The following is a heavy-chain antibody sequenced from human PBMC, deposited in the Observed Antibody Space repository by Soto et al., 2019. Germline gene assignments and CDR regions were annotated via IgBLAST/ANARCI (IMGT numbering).Heavy chain of an antibody. CDR1: GFTFTSSA. CDR3: AAGYSSGWYGYFQN. J-gene: IGHJ1*01. D-gene: IGHD6-19*01. V-gene: IGHV1-58*01. Sequence: SVKVSCKASGFTFTSSAVQWVRQARGQRLEWIGWIVVGSGNTNYAQKFQERVTITRDMSTSTAYMELSSLRSEDTAVYYCAAGYSSGWYGYFQNWGQGTLVTVSS. CDR2: IVVGSGNT.